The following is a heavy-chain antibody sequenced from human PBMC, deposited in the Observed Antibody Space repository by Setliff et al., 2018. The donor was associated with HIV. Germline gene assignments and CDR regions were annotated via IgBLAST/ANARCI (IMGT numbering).Heavy chain of an antibody. CDR1: GFIFGDYA. J-gene: IGHJ3*02. V-gene: IGHV3-49*04. D-gene: IGHD3-22*01. Sequence: GGSLRLSCTASGFIFGDYAISWVRQTPGKGLEWVGFIRIKRYGGTTEFAASVKGRFSISRDDSKSIADLQMSSLKTEDTAVYFCARPRVVVTPFDAFDIWGQGTMVTGS. CDR3: ARPRVVVTPFDAFDI. CDR2: IRIKRYGGTT.